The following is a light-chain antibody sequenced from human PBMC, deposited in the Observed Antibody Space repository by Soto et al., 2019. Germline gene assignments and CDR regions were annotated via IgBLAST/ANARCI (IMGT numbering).Light chain of an antibody. CDR3: QQSYSTPLT. V-gene: IGKV1-39*01. Sequence: DIQMTQSPSSLSASVGDRVTITCRASQSISSDLNWYQQKPGKAPKLLIYAASSLQSGVPSRFSGSESGTDFTLTISSLQPEAFATYYCQQSYSTPLTFGGGTKVEIK. CDR1: QSISSD. J-gene: IGKJ4*01. CDR2: AAS.